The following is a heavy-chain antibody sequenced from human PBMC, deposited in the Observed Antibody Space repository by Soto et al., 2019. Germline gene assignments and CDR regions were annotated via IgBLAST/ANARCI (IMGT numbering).Heavy chain of an antibody. J-gene: IGHJ4*02. CDR2: ISVYNGNT. V-gene: IGHV1-18*01. Sequence: QVQLVQSGAEVKKPGASVKVSCKASGYTFTSYGISWVRQAPGQGLEWIGWISVYNGNTKYAQKFQGRVTMTTDTSTSTAYMELRSLRSDDTAVYYCARRPLYCSSTSCSWDYWGQGTLVTVSS. D-gene: IGHD2-2*01. CDR1: GYTFTSYG. CDR3: ARRPLYCSSTSCSWDY.